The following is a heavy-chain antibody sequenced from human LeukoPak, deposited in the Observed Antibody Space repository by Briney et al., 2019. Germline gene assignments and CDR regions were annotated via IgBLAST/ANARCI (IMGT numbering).Heavy chain of an antibody. CDR1: GGSISGYY. J-gene: IGHJ1*01. CDR2: INHSGST. CDR3: ARGQPPPNYYGSGSYLQH. Sequence: PSETLSLTCTVSGGSISGYYWSWIRQPPGKGLEWIGEINHSGSTNYNPSLKSRVTISVDTSKNQFSLKLSSVTAADTAVYYCARGQPPPNYYGSGSYLQHWGQGTLVTVSS. V-gene: IGHV4-34*01. D-gene: IGHD3-10*01.